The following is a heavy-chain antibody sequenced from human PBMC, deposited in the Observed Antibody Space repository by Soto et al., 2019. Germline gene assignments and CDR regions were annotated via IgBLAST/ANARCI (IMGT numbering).Heavy chain of an antibody. Sequence: SETLSLTCTVSGAPITINYWSWIRQAPGKGLEWIGYIYYSGSTTYNPSLKSRVTMSADTSKDQFSLKLNSVTAADTAVYYCARDAVGPKDHWGPGILFTVSS. CDR2: IYYSGST. CDR3: ARDAVGPKDH. CDR1: GAPITINY. J-gene: IGHJ4*01. V-gene: IGHV4-59*01.